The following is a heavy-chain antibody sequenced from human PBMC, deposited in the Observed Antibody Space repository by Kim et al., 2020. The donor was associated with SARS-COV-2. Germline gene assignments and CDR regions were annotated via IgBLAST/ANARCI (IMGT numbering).Heavy chain of an antibody. J-gene: IGHJ4*02. D-gene: IGHD3-16*02. CDR3: ALKAFITFGGVIDPINYFDY. CDR1: GGTFSSYA. V-gene: IGHV1-69*13. Sequence: SVKVSCKASGGTFSSYAISWVRQAPGQGLEWMGGIIPIFGTANYAQKFQGRVTITADESTSTAYMELSSLRSEDTAVYYCALKAFITFGGVIDPINYFDYWGQGTLVTVSS. CDR2: IIPIFGTA.